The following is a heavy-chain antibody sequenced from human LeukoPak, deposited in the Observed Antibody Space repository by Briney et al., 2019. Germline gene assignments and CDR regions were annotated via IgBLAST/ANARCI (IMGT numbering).Heavy chain of an antibody. V-gene: IGHV3-21*01. Sequence: GGSLRLSCAASGFTFSSYSVNWVRQAPGKGLEWVSSISSSSSYIYYADSVKGRFTISRDNAKNSLYLQMNSLRAEDTAVYYCARGNRVVIIEWFEYGMDVWGQGTTVTVSS. CDR1: GFTFSSYS. CDR3: ARGNRVVIIEWFEYGMDV. CDR2: ISSSSSYI. J-gene: IGHJ6*02. D-gene: IGHD3-3*01.